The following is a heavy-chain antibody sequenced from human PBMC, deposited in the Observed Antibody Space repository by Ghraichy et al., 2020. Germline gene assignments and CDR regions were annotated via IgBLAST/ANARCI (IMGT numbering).Heavy chain of an antibody. CDR1: GFTFSSYS. CDR3: ARAYGSGSYYPIYGMDV. J-gene: IGHJ6*02. V-gene: IGHV3-21*01. D-gene: IGHD3-10*01. CDR2: ISSSSSYI. Sequence: GGSLRLSCAASGFTFSSYSMNWVRQAPGKGLEWVSSISSSSSYIYYADSVKGRFTLSRDNAKNSLFLQMNSLRAEDTAVYYCARAYGSGSYYPIYGMDVWGQGTTVTVSS.